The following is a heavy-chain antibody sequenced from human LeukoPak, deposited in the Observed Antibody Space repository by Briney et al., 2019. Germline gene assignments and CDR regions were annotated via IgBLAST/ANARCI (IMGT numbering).Heavy chain of an antibody. CDR1: GFTFDDYA. J-gene: IGHJ2*01. D-gene: IGHD4-17*01. CDR2: ISWNSGSI. CDR3: AKAPYGDDWYFDL. Sequence: GRSLRLSCAASGFTFDDYAMHWVRQAPGKGLEWVSGISWNSGSIGYADSVKGRFTISRDNAKNSLHLQMNSLRAEDTALYYCAKAPYGDDWYFDLWGRGTLVTVSS. V-gene: IGHV3-9*01.